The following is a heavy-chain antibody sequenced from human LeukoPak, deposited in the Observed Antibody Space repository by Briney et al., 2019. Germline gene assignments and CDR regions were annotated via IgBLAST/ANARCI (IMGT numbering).Heavy chain of an antibody. Sequence: SETLSLTCIVSGGSISGGSYFWSWIRQPPGKGLEWIASINYGGSTYYNPSLKSRVTISIDTSQNQLSLKLSSVTAADAAVYYCARRNGFFDYWGQGTVVAVSS. J-gene: IGHJ4*02. CDR1: GGSISGGSYF. V-gene: IGHV4-39*01. CDR3: ARRNGFFDY. CDR2: INYGGST.